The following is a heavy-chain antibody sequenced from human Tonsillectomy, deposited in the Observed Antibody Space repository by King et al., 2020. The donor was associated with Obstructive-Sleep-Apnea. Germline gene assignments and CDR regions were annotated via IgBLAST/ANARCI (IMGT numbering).Heavy chain of an antibody. Sequence: QLQESGPGLVKPSQTLSLTCTVSGGSISSGGYYCSWIRHHPGKGLEWIGYIFYSGRTYYNPSLKSRITISVDTSKNQFSLKLYSVSAADTAVYYCARDYWGSTSCYGWFDSWGQGTLVTVSS. D-gene: IGHD2-2*01. V-gene: IGHV4-31*03. J-gene: IGHJ5*01. CDR3: ARDYWGSTSCYGWFDS. CDR2: IFYSGRT. CDR1: GGSISSGGYY.